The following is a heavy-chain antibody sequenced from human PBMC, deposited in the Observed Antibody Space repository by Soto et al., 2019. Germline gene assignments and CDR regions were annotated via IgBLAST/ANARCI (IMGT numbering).Heavy chain of an antibody. CDR2: ISAYNGNT. CDR1: GYTFTSYG. D-gene: IGHD3-9*01. J-gene: IGHJ4*02. V-gene: IGHV1-18*01. Sequence: EASVKVSCKASGYTFTSYGISWVRQAPGQGLEWMGWISAYNGNTNYAQKLQGRVTMTTDTSTSTAYMELRSLRSDDTAVYYCARDWRALTGALYDYWGQGTLVTVSS. CDR3: ARDWRALTGALYDY.